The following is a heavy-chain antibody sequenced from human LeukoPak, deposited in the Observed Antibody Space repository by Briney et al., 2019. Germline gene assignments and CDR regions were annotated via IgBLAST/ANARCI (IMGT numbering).Heavy chain of an antibody. Sequence: SSETLSLTCTVSGGSISSGGYYWSWIRQHPGKGLEWIGYLYYSGSTYYNPSLKSRVTISVDTSKNQFSLKLSSVTAADTAVYYCARGYCTNGVCYLDYWGQGTLVTVSS. CDR2: LYYSGST. D-gene: IGHD2-8*01. CDR3: ARGYCTNGVCYLDY. V-gene: IGHV4-31*03. J-gene: IGHJ4*02. CDR1: GGSISSGGYY.